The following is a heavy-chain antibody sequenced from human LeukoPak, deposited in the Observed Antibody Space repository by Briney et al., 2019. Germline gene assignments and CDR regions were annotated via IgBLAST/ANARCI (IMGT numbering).Heavy chain of an antibody. J-gene: IGHJ4*02. D-gene: IGHD3-3*01. V-gene: IGHV1-46*01. CDR2: INPSGGST. CDR1: GYTFTSYY. Sequence: ASVKVSCKASGYTFTSYYMHWVRQAPGQGLEWMGIINPSGGSTSYAQKFQGRVTMTRDTSTSTVYMELSSLRSEDTAVYYCARDRGGFLEWLSLPDYWGQGTLVTVSS. CDR3: ARDRGGFLEWLSLPDY.